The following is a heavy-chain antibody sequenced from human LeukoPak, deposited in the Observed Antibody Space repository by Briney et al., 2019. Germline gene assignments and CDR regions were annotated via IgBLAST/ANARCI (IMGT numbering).Heavy chain of an antibody. CDR2: ISNSGSNI. J-gene: IGHJ1*01. CDR3: ASSPFCSSSSCYRTHFQH. V-gene: IGHV3-48*03. CDR1: GFTFSSYE. D-gene: IGHD2-2*01. Sequence: QPGGSLRLSCAASGFTFSSYEMNWVRQAPGKGLEWVSDISNSGSNIYYADSVKGRFTISRDNAKNALYLQMNSLRAEDTAVYYCASSPFCSSSSCYRTHFQHWGQGTLVTVSS.